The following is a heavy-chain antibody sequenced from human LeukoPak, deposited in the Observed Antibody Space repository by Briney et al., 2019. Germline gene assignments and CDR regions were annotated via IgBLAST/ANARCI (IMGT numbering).Heavy chain of an antibody. Sequence: SCKVSGYTLTELSMHWVRQAPGKGLEWVGRIKSKTDGGTTDYAAPVEGRFTISRDDSKNTLYLQMNSLKTEDTAVYYCTTVTIKVYWGQGTLVTVSS. CDR3: TTVTIKVY. D-gene: IGHD1-1*01. CDR2: IKSKTDGGTT. V-gene: IGHV3-15*01. CDR1: GYTLTELS. J-gene: IGHJ4*02.